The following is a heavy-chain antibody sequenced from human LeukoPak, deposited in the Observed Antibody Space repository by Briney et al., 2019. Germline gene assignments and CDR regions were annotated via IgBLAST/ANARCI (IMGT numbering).Heavy chain of an antibody. J-gene: IGHJ4*02. Sequence: SGGSLRLSCAASGFTYSHYGMHWVRQAPGKGLEWVAVIWSDGTEKYYGDAVKGRFTISRDNSVNTLYLQMNSLRGEDTAVYYCAKDAQRGFDYSNSLEYWGQGTLVTVSS. CDR3: AKDAQRGFDYSNSLEY. CDR2: IWSDGTEK. CDR1: GFTYSHYG. D-gene: IGHD4-11*01. V-gene: IGHV3-33*06.